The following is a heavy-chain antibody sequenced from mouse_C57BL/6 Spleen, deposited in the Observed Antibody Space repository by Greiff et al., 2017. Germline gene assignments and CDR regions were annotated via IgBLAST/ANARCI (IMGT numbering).Heavy chain of an antibody. CDR1: GYAFSSSW. V-gene: IGHV1-82*01. J-gene: IGHJ2*01. CDR3: ARGFITTVVPLDY. D-gene: IGHD1-1*01. Sequence: QVQLKESGPELVKPGASVKISCKASGYAFSSSWMNWVKQRPGKGLEWIGRIYPGDGDTNYNGKFKGKATLTADKSSSTAYMQLSSLTSEDSAVYFCARGFITTVVPLDYWGQGTTLTVSS. CDR2: IYPGDGDT.